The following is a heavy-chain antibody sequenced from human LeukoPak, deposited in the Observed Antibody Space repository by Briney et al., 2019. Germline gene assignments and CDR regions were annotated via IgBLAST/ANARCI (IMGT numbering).Heavy chain of an antibody. D-gene: IGHD2-2*02. J-gene: IGHJ4*02. CDR2: IRYDGSNK. CDR3: AKDSGEYQLLYIFDY. CDR1: GFTFSSYG. V-gene: IGHV3-30*02. Sequence: GGSLRLSCAASGFTFSSYGMHWVRQAPGKGLEWVAFIRYDGSNKYYADSVKGRFTISRDNSKNTLYLQMNSLRAEDTAVYYCAKDSGEYQLLYIFDYWGQETLVTVSS.